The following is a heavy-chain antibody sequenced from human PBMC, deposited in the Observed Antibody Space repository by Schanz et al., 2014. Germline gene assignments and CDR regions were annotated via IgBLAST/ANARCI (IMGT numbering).Heavy chain of an antibody. J-gene: IGHJ5*02. D-gene: IGHD5-12*01. CDR3: AKDLNRVATAPQS. CDR2: IKSRIHGGTT. Sequence: EVQLVESGGGLVKPGGSLRLSCAASGFTMRNEWMSWVRQAPGKGLEWVARIKSRIHGGTTDYAAPVKGRFTISRDDSKHTVYLQMDSLKTEDTALYYCAKDLNRVATAPQSWGQGTLVTVSS. V-gene: IGHV3-15*01. CDR1: GFTMRNEW.